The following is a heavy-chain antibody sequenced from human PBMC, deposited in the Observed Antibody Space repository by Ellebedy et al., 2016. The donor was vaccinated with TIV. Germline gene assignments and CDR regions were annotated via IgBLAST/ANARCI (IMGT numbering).Heavy chain of an antibody. CDR3: AAKNVHNSGLLGDAFDV. CDR2: IFPRDSET. V-gene: IGHV5-51*01. CDR1: GYSFSTYW. D-gene: IGHD6-19*01. J-gene: IGHJ3*01. Sequence: GESLKISCKGSGYSFSTYWIGWVRQLPGKGLEWMGKIFPRDSETIYSPSFQGQVPISADQSVTTAHLQWNSLRATDTAMYYCAAKNVHNSGLLGDAFDVWGQGTFVTVSS.